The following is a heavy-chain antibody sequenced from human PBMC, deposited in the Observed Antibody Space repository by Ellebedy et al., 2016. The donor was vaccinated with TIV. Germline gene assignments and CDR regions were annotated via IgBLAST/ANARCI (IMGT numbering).Heavy chain of an antibody. Sequence: GESLKISCAASGFNIRSYWMAWVRQAPGKGLEWVAKIRQEGDEIYYVESVKGRFTISRDNAKNSLFLQMNSLRVEDTAVYYCARRASYGDYAVQVNPWFDPWGQGTLVTISS. D-gene: IGHD4-17*01. J-gene: IGHJ5*02. CDR3: ARRASYGDYAVQVNPWFDP. CDR2: IRQEGDEI. V-gene: IGHV3-7*01. CDR1: GFNIRSYW.